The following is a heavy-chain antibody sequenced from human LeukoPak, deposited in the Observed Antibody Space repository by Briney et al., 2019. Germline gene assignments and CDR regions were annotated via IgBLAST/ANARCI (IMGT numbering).Heavy chain of an antibody. V-gene: IGHV3-30*18. CDR2: ISYDGSNT. J-gene: IGHJ5*02. Sequence: GGSLRLSCAASGFTFSSYGMHWVRQAPGKGLEWVAVISYDGSNTYYADSVKGRFTISRDNSKNTLYLQMNSLRAEDMAVYYCAKDSLYSSSWYGVNWFDPWGQGTLVTVSS. D-gene: IGHD6-13*01. CDR1: GFTFSSYG. CDR3: AKDSLYSSSWYGVNWFDP.